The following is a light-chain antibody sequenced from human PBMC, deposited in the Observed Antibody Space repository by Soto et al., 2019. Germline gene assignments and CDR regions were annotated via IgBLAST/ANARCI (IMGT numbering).Light chain of an antibody. CDR1: SSDVGGYNY. Sequence: QSALTQPPSASGSPGQSVTISCTGTSSDVGGYNYVSWYQQHPGKAPKVLIYDVSQRPSGVPDRFSGSKSGYTASLTVSGLQAEDEADYYCASYGGSDNLIVGGGTKLTVL. V-gene: IGLV2-8*01. J-gene: IGLJ2*01. CDR3: ASYGGSDNLI. CDR2: DVS.